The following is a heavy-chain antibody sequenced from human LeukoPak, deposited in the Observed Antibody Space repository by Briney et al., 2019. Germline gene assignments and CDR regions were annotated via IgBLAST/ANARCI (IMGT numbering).Heavy chain of an antibody. CDR3: ARDKGGSSWYPNWFDP. CDR1: GFTFSSYS. J-gene: IGHJ5*02. Sequence: GGSLRLSCAASGFTFSSYSMNWVRQAPGKGLEWVSSISSSSSYIYYADSVKGRFTISRDNAKNSLYLQMNSLRAEDTAVYYCARDKGGSSWYPNWFDPWGQGTLVTVSS. D-gene: IGHD6-13*01. CDR2: ISSSSSYI. V-gene: IGHV3-21*04.